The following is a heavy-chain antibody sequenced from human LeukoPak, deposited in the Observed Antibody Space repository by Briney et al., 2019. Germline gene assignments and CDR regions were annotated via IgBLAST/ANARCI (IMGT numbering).Heavy chain of an antibody. CDR3: ARAGGSGLIDY. V-gene: IGHV4-39*07. CDR2: IYYSGST. J-gene: IGHJ4*02. D-gene: IGHD6-19*01. Sequence: SETLSLTCTVSGGSISTYYWGWIRQPPGRGLEWMGGIYYSGSTYYNPSLRSRVTISLDTSKNQFSLKLNSVTAADTAVYYCARAGGSGLIDYWGQGILVTVSS. CDR1: GGSISTYY.